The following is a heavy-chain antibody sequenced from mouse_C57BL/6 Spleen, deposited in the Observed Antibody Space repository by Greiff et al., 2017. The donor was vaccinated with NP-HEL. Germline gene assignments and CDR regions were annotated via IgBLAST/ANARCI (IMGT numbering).Heavy chain of an antibody. D-gene: IGHD1-1*01. CDR2: INPSNGGT. CDR1: GYTFTSYW. CDR3: ARYAITTVPYFDY. V-gene: IGHV1-53*01. J-gene: IGHJ2*01. Sequence: VQLQQPGTELVKPGASVKLSCKASGYTFTSYWMHWVKQRPGQGLEWIGNINPSNGGTNYNEKFKSKATLTVDKSSSTAYMQLSSLTSEDSAVYYCARYAITTVPYFDYWGQGTTLTVSS.